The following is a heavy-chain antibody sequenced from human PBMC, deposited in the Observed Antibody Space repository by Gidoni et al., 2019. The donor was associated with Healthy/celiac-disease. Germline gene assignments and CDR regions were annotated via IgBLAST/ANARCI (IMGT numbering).Heavy chain of an antibody. V-gene: IGHV1-3*05. CDR1: GYTFTSYA. CDR2: INAGNGNT. J-gene: IGHJ5*02. D-gene: IGHD3-3*01. CDR3: ARGFYDFWSGSPEGWFDP. Sequence: QVQLVQSGAEEKKPGASVKVYCKASGYTFTSYAMHWVRQAPGQRLEWMGWINAGNGNTKYSQKFQGRVTITRDTSASTAYMELSSLRSEDTAVYYCARGFYDFWSGSPEGWFDPWGQGTLVTVSS.